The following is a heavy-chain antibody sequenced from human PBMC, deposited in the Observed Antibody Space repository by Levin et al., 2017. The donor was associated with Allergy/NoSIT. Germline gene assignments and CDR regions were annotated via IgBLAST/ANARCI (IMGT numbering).Heavy chain of an antibody. CDR3: AKSTAVTPPLRGFDL. D-gene: IGHD4-23*01. V-gene: IGHV3-23*01. CDR2: ISNRGGSI. J-gene: IGHJ2*01. CDR1: GFTFDNSA. Sequence: AGGSLRLSCAASGFTFDNSALSWVRQAPGKGPEWVSSISNRGGSIYYPDSVKGRFTISRDNSKNTLYLQMNSLRTEDTAVYYCAKSTAVTPPLRGFDLWGRGTLVTVSS.